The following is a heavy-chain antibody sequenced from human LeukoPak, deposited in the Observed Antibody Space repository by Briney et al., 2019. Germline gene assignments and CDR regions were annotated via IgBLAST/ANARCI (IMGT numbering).Heavy chain of an antibody. Sequence: SETLSLTCSVSGGSISSDHWNWIRQTPGKGLEWIGCIYYSGRTYYNPSLKSRVTISVDTSKNQFSLKLTSVTAADTAIYYCAQSLGSGNWIGNWFDPWGQGTLVTVSS. D-gene: IGHD1-1*01. V-gene: IGHV4-59*08. J-gene: IGHJ5*02. CDR3: AQSLGSGNWIGNWFDP. CDR2: IYYSGRT. CDR1: GGSISSDH.